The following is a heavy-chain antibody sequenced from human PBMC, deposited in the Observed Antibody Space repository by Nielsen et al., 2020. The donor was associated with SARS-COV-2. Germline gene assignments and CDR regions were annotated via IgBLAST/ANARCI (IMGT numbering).Heavy chain of an antibody. J-gene: IGHJ4*02. V-gene: IGHV3-23*01. CDR3: ASGYSYGSGLDY. D-gene: IGHD5-18*01. CDR2: INDSGDDT. Sequence: GESLKISCAVSGFTFSSYAMNWVRQAPGKGLEWLSGINDSGDDTYYAESVKGRFTISRDNSKNTLYLQMNSLRAEDTAVYYCASGYSYGSGLDYWGQGTLVTVSS. CDR1: GFTFSSYA.